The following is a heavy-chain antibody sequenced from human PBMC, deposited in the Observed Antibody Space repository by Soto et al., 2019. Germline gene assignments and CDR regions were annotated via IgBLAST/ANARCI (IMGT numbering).Heavy chain of an antibody. CDR1: GFTFSSYA. CDR2: ISGSGDST. Sequence: GGSLRLSCVASGFTFSSYAMSWVRQAPGKGLEWVSGISGSGDSTYYADSVKGRFTISRDNSKNTLYLQMNSLRAEATAVYYCAKDYGDYVPSDGMDVWGQGTTVTVSS. V-gene: IGHV3-23*01. J-gene: IGHJ6*02. D-gene: IGHD4-17*01. CDR3: AKDYGDYVPSDGMDV.